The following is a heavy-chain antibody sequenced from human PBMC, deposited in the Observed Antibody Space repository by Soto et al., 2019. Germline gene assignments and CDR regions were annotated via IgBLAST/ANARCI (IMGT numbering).Heavy chain of an antibody. V-gene: IGHV3-74*01. D-gene: IGHD3-22*01. CDR3: AGHYYYYDSSGDAHHDAFDI. CDR2: INSDGSST. J-gene: IGHJ3*02. Sequence: GGSLRLSCAASGFTFSSYWMHWVRQAPGKGLVWVSRINSDGSSTSYADNMKERFTISTDNAKNTLYLQMKRLRAEDTAVYYSAGHYYYYDSSGDAHHDAFDIWGQGTLVTVSS. CDR1: GFTFSSYW.